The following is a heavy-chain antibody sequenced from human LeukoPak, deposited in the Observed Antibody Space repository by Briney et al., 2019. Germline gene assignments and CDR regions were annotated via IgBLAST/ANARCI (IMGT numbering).Heavy chain of an antibody. V-gene: IGHV3-43*02. J-gene: IGHJ4*02. Sequence: AGGSLRLSCAASGFSFGDYAMHWVRQAPGKGLEWVSLSGDRYTTYYADSVKGRFTISRDNSKNSLYLQMNSLTTEDTALYFCARRGPGTCAGNWGQGTLVTVSS. D-gene: IGHD1-1*01. CDR3: ARRGPGTCAGN. CDR1: GFSFGDYA. CDR2: SGDRYTT.